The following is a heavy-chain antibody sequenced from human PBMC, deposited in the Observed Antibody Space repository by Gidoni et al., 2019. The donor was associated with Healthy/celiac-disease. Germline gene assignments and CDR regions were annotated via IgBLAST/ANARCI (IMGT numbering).Heavy chain of an antibody. Sequence: EQLVESGGGVVQPGRSLRLSCAASGFTFSSYGMHWVRQAPGKGLEWVAVISYDGSNKYYADSVKGRFTISRDNSKNTLYLQMNSLRAEDTAVYYCANAGVLMVYAPIGYWGQGTLVTVSS. CDR1: GFTFSSYG. J-gene: IGHJ4*02. CDR2: ISYDGSNK. D-gene: IGHD2-8*01. V-gene: IGHV3-30*18. CDR3: ANAGVLMVYAPIGY.